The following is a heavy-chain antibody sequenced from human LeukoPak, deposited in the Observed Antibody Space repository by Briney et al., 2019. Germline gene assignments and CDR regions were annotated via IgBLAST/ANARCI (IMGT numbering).Heavy chain of an antibody. J-gene: IGHJ3*02. D-gene: IGHD2/OR15-2a*01. CDR3: ARDGAVTVTYDAFDI. V-gene: IGHV1-18*01. Sequence: ASVKVSCKASGYTFTSYGISWVRQAPGQGLEWMGWISAYNGNTNYAQKLQGRVTMITDTSTSTAYMELRSPRSDDTAVYYCARDGAVTVTYDAFDIWGQGKMVTVSS. CDR1: GYTFTSYG. CDR2: ISAYNGNT.